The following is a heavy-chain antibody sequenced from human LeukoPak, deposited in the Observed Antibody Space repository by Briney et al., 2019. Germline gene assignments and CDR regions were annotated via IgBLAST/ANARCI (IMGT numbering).Heavy chain of an antibody. CDR1: GFSISDHF. Sequence: PGGSLRLSCAASGFSISDHFMHWVRQGPGKGLMWVSRIDRDGSEINYADSVKGRLTISRDNAKNTLYLQMNSLRDEDTAVYYCARHIRAAAFDPWGQGTLVTVSS. J-gene: IGHJ5*02. D-gene: IGHD6-13*01. V-gene: IGHV3-74*01. CDR3: ARHIRAAAFDP. CDR2: IDRDGSEI.